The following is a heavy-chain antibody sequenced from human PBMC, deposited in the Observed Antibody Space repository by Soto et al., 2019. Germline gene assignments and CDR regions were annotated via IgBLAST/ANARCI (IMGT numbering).Heavy chain of an antibody. D-gene: IGHD3-16*01. Sequence: GGSLRLSCAASGFTFSTYAMSWVRQAPGKGLEWVSVIGEGGFSTQYAASVKGRFTISRDNSKNMLYLQMNSLRSDDTAVYYCARDSITRVSSNVPGMDVWGQGTTVTVSS. CDR1: GFTFSTYA. V-gene: IGHV3-23*01. CDR2: IGEGGFST. CDR3: ARDSITRVSSNVPGMDV. J-gene: IGHJ6*02.